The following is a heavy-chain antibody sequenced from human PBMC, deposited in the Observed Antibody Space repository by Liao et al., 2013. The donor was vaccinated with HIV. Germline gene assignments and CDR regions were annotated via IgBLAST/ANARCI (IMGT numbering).Heavy chain of an antibody. V-gene: IGHV4-34*01. CDR3: ARDPVLSAFEI. D-gene: IGHD2/OR15-2a*01. CDR2: INHSGST. J-gene: IGHJ3*02. Sequence: QVQLQQWGAGLLKPSETLSLTCAVYGGSLTDYHWTWIRQSPGKGLEWIGEINHSGSTKYIPSLKSRVTITLDTSKNQFSLKVNSVTAADTAVYYCARDPVLSAFEIWGQGTMVTVSS. CDR1: GGSLTDYH.